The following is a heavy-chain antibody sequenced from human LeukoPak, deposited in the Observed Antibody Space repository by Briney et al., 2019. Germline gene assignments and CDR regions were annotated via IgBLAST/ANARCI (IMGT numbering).Heavy chain of an antibody. V-gene: IGHV3-21*01. D-gene: IGHD3-10*01. CDR1: GFTFSRYS. CDR3: ARGRGLPGPLDY. Sequence: PGGSLRLSCAASGFTFSRYSMNWVRQAPGKGLEGVSSISSSSSHIYYADSVKGRFTISRDNAKNSLYLQMKRLRGEDTAVYYCARGRGLPGPLDYWGQGTLVTVSS. CDR2: ISSSSSHI. J-gene: IGHJ4*02.